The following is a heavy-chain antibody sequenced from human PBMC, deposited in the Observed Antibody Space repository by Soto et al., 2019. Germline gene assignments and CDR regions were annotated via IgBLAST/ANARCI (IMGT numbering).Heavy chain of an antibody. D-gene: IGHD6-19*01. CDR2: INHSGST. Sequence: SETLSLTCAVYGGSFSSYCWSWIRQPPGKGLEWIGEINHSGSTNYNPSLKSRVTISVDTSKNQFSLKLSSVTAADTAVYYCARVYWEAGGNSSGWHNWFDPWGQGTLVTVSS. CDR1: GGSFSSYC. CDR3: ARVYWEAGGNSSGWHNWFDP. V-gene: IGHV4-34*01. J-gene: IGHJ5*02.